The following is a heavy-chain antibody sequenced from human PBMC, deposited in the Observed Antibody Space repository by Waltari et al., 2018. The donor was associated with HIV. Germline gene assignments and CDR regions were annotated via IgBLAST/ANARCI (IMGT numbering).Heavy chain of an antibody. CDR1: GVSISGYY. CDR3: ARSWFGESGPRGAFDI. D-gene: IGHD3-10*01. Sequence: QVQLQESGPGLVKPSETLSLTCTASGVSISGYYWSWLRQPPGQGLEGFGYVSDIGRTNYNPALKSRRTMSLDTSTNQVSLKLTSVIAADTAVYYCARSWFGESGPRGAFDIWGRGTMVTVSS. J-gene: IGHJ3*02. CDR2: VSDIGRT. V-gene: IGHV4-59*01.